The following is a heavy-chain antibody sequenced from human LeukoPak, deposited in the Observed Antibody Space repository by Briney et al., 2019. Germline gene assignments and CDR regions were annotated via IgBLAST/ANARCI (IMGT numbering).Heavy chain of an antibody. V-gene: IGHV4-38-2*02. J-gene: IGHJ6*03. CDR3: ARDHCSGGSCYGYYYYMDV. Sequence: SETLSLTCTVSGYSISSGYYWGWIRQPPGKGLEWIGSIYHSGSTYYNPSLKSRATISVDTSKNQFSLKLSSVTAADTAVYYCARDHCSGGSCYGYYYYMDVWGKGTTVTVSS. CDR2: IYHSGST. CDR1: GYSISSGYY. D-gene: IGHD2-15*01.